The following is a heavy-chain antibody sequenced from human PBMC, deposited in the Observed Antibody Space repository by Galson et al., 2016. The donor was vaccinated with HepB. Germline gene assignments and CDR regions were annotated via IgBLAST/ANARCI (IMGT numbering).Heavy chain of an antibody. CDR3: PKVGYGTIDY. V-gene: IGHV3-23*01. D-gene: IGHD5-12*01. CDR2: ISGGGERA. Sequence: SLRLSCAASGFIFSDYAMSWVRQAPGKGPEWVSGISGGGERAWYADSVKGRFTISRDNSKKILYLQMNSLTVEDTAVYYCPKVGYGTIDYWGPGTLVTVSS. CDR1: GFIFSDYA. J-gene: IGHJ4*02.